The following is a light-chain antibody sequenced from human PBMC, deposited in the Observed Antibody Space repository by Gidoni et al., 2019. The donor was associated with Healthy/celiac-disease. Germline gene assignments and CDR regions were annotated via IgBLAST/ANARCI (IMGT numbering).Light chain of an antibody. V-gene: IGLV2-23*03. J-gene: IGLJ2*01. CDR3: CSYAGSSTFHVV. CDR2: EGS. CDR1: SSDVGSYNL. Sequence: QSALTQPASVSGSPGQSITISCTGTSSDVGSYNLVSWYQQHPGKAPKLMIYEGSKRPSGVSHRFSGSKSGNTASLPISGLHAEDEAAYYCCSYAGSSTFHVVFGGGTKLTVL.